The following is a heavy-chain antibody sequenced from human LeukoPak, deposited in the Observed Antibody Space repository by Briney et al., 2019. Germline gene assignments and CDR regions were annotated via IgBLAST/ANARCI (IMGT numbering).Heavy chain of an antibody. V-gene: IGHV4-59*01. CDR2: IYYSGST. CDR3: TRGSIAYYYMDV. Sequence: SETLSLTCTVSGGSISSYYWSWIRQPPGKGLEWIGNIYYSGSTNYNPSLKSRVTISVDTSKNQFSLKLSSVTAADTAVYYCTRGSIAYYYMDVRGKGTTVTISS. D-gene: IGHD3-22*01. CDR1: GGSISSYY. J-gene: IGHJ6*03.